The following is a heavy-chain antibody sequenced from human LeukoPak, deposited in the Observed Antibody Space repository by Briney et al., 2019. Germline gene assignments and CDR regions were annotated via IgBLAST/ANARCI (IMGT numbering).Heavy chain of an antibody. CDR3: ARVRRDGYNFAY. D-gene: IGHD5-24*01. V-gene: IGHV4-31*03. CDR1: GGSISSGGYY. CDR2: IYYSGST. Sequence: SQTLSLTCTVFGGSISSGGYYWSWIRQHPGKGLEWIGYIYYSGSTYYNPSLKSRVTISVDTSKNQFSLKLSSVTAADTAVYYCARVRRDGYNFAYWGQGTLVTVSS. J-gene: IGHJ4*02.